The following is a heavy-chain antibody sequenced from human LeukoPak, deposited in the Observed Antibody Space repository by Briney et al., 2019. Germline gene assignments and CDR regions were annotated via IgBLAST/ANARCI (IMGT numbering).Heavy chain of an antibody. CDR2: IYHSGST. CDR1: GYSISSGYY. V-gene: IGHV4-38-2*02. D-gene: IGHD3-22*01. J-gene: IGHJ4*02. CDR3: ARGPEDSHYYDSSGYYFG. Sequence: SETLSLTCTVSGYSISSGYYWGWIRQPPGKGLEWIGSIYHSGSTYYNPSLKSRVTISVDTSKNQFSLKLSSVTAADTAVYYCARGPEDSHYYDSSGYYFGWGQGTLVTVSS.